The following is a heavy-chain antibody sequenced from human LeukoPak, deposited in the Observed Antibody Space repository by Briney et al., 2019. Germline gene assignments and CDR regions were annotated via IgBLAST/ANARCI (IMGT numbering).Heavy chain of an antibody. J-gene: IGHJ4*02. CDR3: ARVPKIYYDSSGYYDY. CDR1: GGSISSGSYY. CDR2: IYYSGST. D-gene: IGHD3-22*01. Sequence: SETLSLTCTVSGGSISSGSYYWSWIRQPPGKGLEWIGSIYYSGSTYYNPSLKSRVTISVDTSKNQFSLKLSSVTAADTAVYYCARVPKIYYDSSGYYDYWGQGTLVTVSS. V-gene: IGHV4-39*07.